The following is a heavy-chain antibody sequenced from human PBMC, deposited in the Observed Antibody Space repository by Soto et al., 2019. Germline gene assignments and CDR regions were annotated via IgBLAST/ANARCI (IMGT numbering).Heavy chain of an antibody. CDR3: VRGASLNFDY. CDR1: GFTFGDYG. CDR2: ISYDGSNK. D-gene: IGHD1-26*01. V-gene: IGHV3-30*03. Sequence: PGGSLRLSCAASGFTFGDYGVHWVRQAPGKGLEWVAVISYDGSNKYYADSVKGRFTISRDNSKNTLYLQMNSLRAEDTAFYYCVRGASLNFDYWGQGTPVTVSS. J-gene: IGHJ4*02.